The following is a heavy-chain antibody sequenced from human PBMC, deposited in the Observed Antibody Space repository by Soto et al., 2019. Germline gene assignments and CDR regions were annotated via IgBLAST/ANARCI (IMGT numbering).Heavy chain of an antibody. Sequence: KESGPTQVKTTETLTLTCSVSGFSISASGVGVGWIRQPPGQAPEWLALIFWNNDKYFSPSLRNRLTVTQDTSKNQVFLGMTNVDPADTATYYCARRDGAFDVWGHWTLVTVSS. CDR1: GFSISASGVG. CDR2: IFWNNDK. V-gene: IGHV2-5*01. CDR3: ARRDGAFDV. J-gene: IGHJ3*01.